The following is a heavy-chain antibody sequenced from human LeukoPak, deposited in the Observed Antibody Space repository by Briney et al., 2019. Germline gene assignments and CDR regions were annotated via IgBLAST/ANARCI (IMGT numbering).Heavy chain of an antibody. V-gene: IGHV1-2*02. CDR3: ARGDFWSGYSPFIDY. CDR2: INPNSGGT. D-gene: IGHD3-3*01. J-gene: IGHJ4*02. CDR1: GYIFTGSY. Sequence: ASVKVSCKASGYIFTGSYMHWVRQAPGQGLEWMGWINPNSGGTNYAQKFQGRVTMTRDTSISTAYMQLSRLRSDDTAVYYCARGDFWSGYSPFIDYWGQGTLVTVSS.